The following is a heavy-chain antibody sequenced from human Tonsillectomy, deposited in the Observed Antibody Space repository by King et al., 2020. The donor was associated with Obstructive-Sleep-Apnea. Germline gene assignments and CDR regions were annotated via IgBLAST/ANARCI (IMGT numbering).Heavy chain of an antibody. D-gene: IGHD6-19*01. J-gene: IGHJ4*02. CDR2: ISDIGGDT. Sequence: EVQLVESGGGLIQPGGSLRLSCAASGFTFSSNVMAWVRQAPGKGLEWVSGISDIGGDTFYTESVKGRFTISRDNSLDTLYLQMDIMRAEDTALYYCVKYMGLWLGENWGPGTLVTVSS. CDR1: GFTFSSNV. V-gene: IGHV3-23*04. CDR3: VKYMGLWLGEN.